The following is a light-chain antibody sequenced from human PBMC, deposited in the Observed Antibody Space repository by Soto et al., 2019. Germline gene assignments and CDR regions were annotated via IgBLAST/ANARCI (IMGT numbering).Light chain of an antibody. Sequence: DIVMTQSPATLSLSPGERATLSCRASQSVRTNLAWYQQKPGQAPSLLIYGASTRATGIPDRFSGSESGTEFTLTISSLQSEDFAVYYCQQYGSLGTFGQGTKVDIK. CDR2: GAS. CDR3: QQYGSLGT. CDR1: QSVRTN. V-gene: IGKV3-15*01. J-gene: IGKJ1*01.